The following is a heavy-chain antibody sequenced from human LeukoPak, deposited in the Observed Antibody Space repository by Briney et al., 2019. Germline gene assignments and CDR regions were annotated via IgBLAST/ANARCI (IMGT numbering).Heavy chain of an antibody. D-gene: IGHD1-26*01. CDR1: GGSISSYY. CDR3: ARGKRWELHAFDI. CDR2: IYYSGST. J-gene: IGHJ3*02. V-gene: IGHV4-59*01. Sequence: PSETLSLTCTLSGGSISSYYWSWLRQPPGKGLERIGYIYYSGSTNYNPSLKSRVTISVDTSKNQFSLKLSSVTAADTAVYYCARGKRWELHAFDIWGQGTMVTVSS.